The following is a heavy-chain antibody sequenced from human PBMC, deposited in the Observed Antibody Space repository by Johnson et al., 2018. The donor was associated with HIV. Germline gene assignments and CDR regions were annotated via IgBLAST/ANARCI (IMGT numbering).Heavy chain of an antibody. CDR1: GFTFSSYA. CDR3: ARDQSEVDAFDI. V-gene: IGHV3-48*04. CDR2: ISSSGSTI. Sequence: MLLVESGGGVVQPGRSLRLSCAASGFTFSSYAMHWVRQAPGKGLEWVSYISSSGSTIYYADSVKGRFTISRDNAKNSLYLQMNSLRAEDTAVYYCARDQSEVDAFDIWGQGTMVTVSS. J-gene: IGHJ3*02.